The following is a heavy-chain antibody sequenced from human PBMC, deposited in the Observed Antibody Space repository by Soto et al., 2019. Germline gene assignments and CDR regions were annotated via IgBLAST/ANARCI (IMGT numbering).Heavy chain of an antibody. Sequence: SETLSLTCTVSGGSINSGDYYWSWIRRPPGKGLEWIGYIYYSGSTYYNPSLKSRVTISVDTSKNQFSLKLSSVTAADTAVYYCAREQTYYYGSGSYYNPLDYWGQGTLVTVSS. CDR2: IYYSGST. J-gene: IGHJ4*02. CDR1: GGSINSGDYY. V-gene: IGHV4-30-4*01. D-gene: IGHD3-10*01. CDR3: AREQTYYYGSGSYYNPLDY.